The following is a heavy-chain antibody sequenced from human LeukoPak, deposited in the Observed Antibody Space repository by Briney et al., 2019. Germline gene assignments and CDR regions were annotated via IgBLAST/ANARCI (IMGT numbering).Heavy chain of an antibody. CDR2: IKPGGSEK. V-gene: IGHV3-7*01. Sequence: GGSLRLSCAASGFSFSSYWMSWVRQAPGKGLEWVANIKPGGSEKYYVDSVKGRSTISRDNAKNSLYLQMNSLRVEDTAVYYCARDRRYIAAAGSDYWGQGTLVTVSS. D-gene: IGHD6-13*01. CDR3: ARDRRYIAAAGSDY. J-gene: IGHJ4*02. CDR1: GFSFSSYW.